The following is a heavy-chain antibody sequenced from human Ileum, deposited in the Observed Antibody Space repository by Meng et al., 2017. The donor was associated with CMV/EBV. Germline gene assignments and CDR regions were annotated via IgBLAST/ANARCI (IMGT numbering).Heavy chain of an antibody. CDR2: ISYDGSIK. CDR3: AVIDS. Sequence: GCSLILSCAASGFTFSTYKMHWFRQAPGKGLEWVAVISYDGSIKYYADSVKGRFTISRDNSRNTLYLQLNSLRAEDTAIYYCAVIDSWGQGTLVTVSS. CDR1: GFTFSTYK. V-gene: IGHV3-30*04. J-gene: IGHJ4*02.